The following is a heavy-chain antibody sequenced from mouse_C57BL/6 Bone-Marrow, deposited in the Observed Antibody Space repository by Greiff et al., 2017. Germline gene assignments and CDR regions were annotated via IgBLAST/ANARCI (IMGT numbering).Heavy chain of an antibody. CDR2: INPYNGGT. Sequence: VQLKQSGPVLVKPGASVKMSCKASGYTFTDYYMNWVKQSHGKSLEWIGVINPYNGGTSYNQKFKGKATLTVDKSSSTAYMELNSLTSEDSAVYSCARDYGSRRDFDYWGQGTTLTVSS. CDR1: GYTFTDYY. V-gene: IGHV1-19*01. D-gene: IGHD1-1*01. CDR3: ARDYGSRRDFDY. J-gene: IGHJ2*01.